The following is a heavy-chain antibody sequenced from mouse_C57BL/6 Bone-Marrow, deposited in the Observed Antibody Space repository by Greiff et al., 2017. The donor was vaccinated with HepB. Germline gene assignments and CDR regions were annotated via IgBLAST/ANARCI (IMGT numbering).Heavy chain of an antibody. D-gene: IGHD2-4*01. CDR2: IWSDGST. V-gene: IGHV2-6-1*01. Sequence: VKLMESGPGLVAPSQSLSITCTVSGFSLTSYGVHWVRQPPGKGLEWLVVIWSDGSTTYNSALKSRLSISKDNSKSQVFLKMNSLQTDDTAMYYCARQYDYDGGAWFAYWGQGTLVTVSA. CDR3: ARQYDYDGGAWFAY. J-gene: IGHJ3*01. CDR1: GFSLTSYG.